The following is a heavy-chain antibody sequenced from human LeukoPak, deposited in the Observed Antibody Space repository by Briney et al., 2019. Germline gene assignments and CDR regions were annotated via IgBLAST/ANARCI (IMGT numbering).Heavy chain of an antibody. CDR3: ARHPPPRYYYGSGSYYTENFDY. J-gene: IGHJ4*02. Sequence: SETLSLTCTVSGYSISSGYYWGWIRQPPGKGLEWIGSIYHSGSTYYNPSLKSRVTISVDTSKNQFSLKLSSVTAADTAVYYCARHPPPRYYYGSGSYYTENFDYWGQGTLVTVSS. CDR1: GYSISSGYY. V-gene: IGHV4-38-2*02. CDR2: IYHSGST. D-gene: IGHD3-10*01.